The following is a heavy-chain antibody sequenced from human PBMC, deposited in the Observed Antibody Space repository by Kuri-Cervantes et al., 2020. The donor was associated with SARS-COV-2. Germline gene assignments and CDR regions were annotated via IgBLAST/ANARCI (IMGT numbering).Heavy chain of an antibody. CDR1: GYSFTNFL. D-gene: IGHD2-2*01. CDR3: ARHAPPTGIVVVPAAIYYGMDV. Sequence: GESLKLSCKGSGYSFTNFLISWVRQMPGKGLEWMGNIDPRDSYTNYSPSFQGHVTISADKPISTAYLQWSSLRASDTAVYFCARHAPPTGIVVVPAAIYYGMDVWGQGTTVTVSS. CDR2: IDPRDSYT. V-gene: IGHV5-10-1*01. J-gene: IGHJ6*02.